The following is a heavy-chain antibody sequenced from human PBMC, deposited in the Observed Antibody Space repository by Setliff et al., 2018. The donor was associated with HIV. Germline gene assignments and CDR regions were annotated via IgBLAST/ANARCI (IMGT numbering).Heavy chain of an antibody. CDR1: GGSISSYY. D-gene: IGHD3-9*01. CDR2: IYTSGST. Sequence: SETLSLTCTVSGGSISSYYWSWIRQPAGKGLEWIGRIYTSGSTNYNPSLKSRVTMSVDTSKNQFSLKLSSVTAADTAVYYCARGDDILTGYYDNWFDPWGQGTLVTV. V-gene: IGHV4-4*07. J-gene: IGHJ5*02. CDR3: ARGDDILTGYYDNWFDP.